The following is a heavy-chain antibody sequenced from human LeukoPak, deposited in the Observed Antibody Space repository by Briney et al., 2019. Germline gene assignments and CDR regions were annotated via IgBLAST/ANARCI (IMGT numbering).Heavy chain of an antibody. J-gene: IGHJ4*02. CDR1: GFTFSGDY. CDR3: VRESIRGTRDFDY. CDR2: ISSGSRTI. V-gene: IGHV3-11*04. Sequence: GGSLRLSCAASGFTFSGDYMSWVRQAPGKGLDWVSYISSGSRTIFYAESVKGQFTISRDNAKNLLYLEMNSLRAEDTAVNYCVRESIRGTRDFDYWGQGTLVTVSS. D-gene: IGHD2-21*01.